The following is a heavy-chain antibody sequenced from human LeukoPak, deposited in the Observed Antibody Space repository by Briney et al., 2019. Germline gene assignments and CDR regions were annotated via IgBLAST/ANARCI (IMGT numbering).Heavy chain of an antibody. CDR1: GGSISSGGYY. J-gene: IGHJ3*02. CDR3: ATRYYDSSGYYFLDAFDI. V-gene: IGHV4-31*03. D-gene: IGHD3-22*01. CDR2: IYYSGST. Sequence: TSETLSLTCTVSGGSISSGGYYWSWIRQHPGKGLEWIGYIYYSGSTYYNPSLKSRVTISVDTSKNQFSLKLSSVTAADTAVYYCATRYYDSSGYYFLDAFDIWGQGTMVTVSS.